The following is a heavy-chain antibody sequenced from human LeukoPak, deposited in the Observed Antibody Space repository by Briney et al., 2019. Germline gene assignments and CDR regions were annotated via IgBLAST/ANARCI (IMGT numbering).Heavy chain of an antibody. Sequence: GGSLRLSCAASGFTFSSYAMSWVRQAPGKGLEWVSAISGSGGSTYYADSVKGRFTISRNNSKNTLYLQMNSLRAEDTAVYYCAKDQCSGGSCYKVNWFDPWGQGTLVTVSS. D-gene: IGHD2-15*01. CDR1: GFTFSSYA. J-gene: IGHJ5*02. CDR2: ISGSGGST. V-gene: IGHV3-23*01. CDR3: AKDQCSGGSCYKVNWFDP.